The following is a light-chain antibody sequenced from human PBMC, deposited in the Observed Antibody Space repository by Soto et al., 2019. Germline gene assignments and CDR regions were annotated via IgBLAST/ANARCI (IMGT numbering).Light chain of an antibody. CDR2: AAS. CDR1: QSTSTF. CDR3: QQYDNVSLT. V-gene: IGKV1-33*01. Sequence: VHLTQSPSSLSASLGDTVTIXCRASQSTSTFLFWYQQKRGIAPNLLIFAASNLESGVPSRFSGSGSGTDFTSPISSLQPDDVATYYGQQYDNVSLTFGGGTKVDIK. J-gene: IGKJ4*01.